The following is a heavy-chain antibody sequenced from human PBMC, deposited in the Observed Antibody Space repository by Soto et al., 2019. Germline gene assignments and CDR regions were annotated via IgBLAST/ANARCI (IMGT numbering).Heavy chain of an antibody. CDR3: ARDRNVAAADLYYYYGMDV. J-gene: IGHJ6*02. D-gene: IGHD6-13*01. CDR2: INPSGGST. Sequence: QVQLVQSGAEVKKPGASVKVSCKASGYTFTSYYMHWVRQAPGQGLEWMGTINPSGGSTSYAQKFQGRVTMTRDTSTSTGYMELSSLRSEDTAVYYCARDRNVAAADLYYYYGMDVWGQGTTVTVSS. V-gene: IGHV1-46*01. CDR1: GYTFTSYY.